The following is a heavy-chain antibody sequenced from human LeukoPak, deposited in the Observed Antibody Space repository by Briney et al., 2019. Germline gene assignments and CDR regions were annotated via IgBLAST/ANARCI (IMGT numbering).Heavy chain of an antibody. Sequence: ETLSLTCTVSGGSISSYYWSWIRQPPGKGLEWMGIIYPGDSDTRYSPSFQGQVTISADKSISTAYLQWSSLKASDTAMYYCARLRRYTHGGGYYFDYWGQGTLVTVSS. J-gene: IGHJ4*02. CDR3: ARLRRYTHGGGYYFDY. D-gene: IGHD5-18*01. CDR1: GGSISSYY. CDR2: IYPGDSDT. V-gene: IGHV5-51*01.